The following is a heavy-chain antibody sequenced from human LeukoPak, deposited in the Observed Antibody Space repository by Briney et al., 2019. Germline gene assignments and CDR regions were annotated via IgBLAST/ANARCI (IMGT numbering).Heavy chain of an antibody. CDR3: AGNRDGYNYFHY. Sequence: PGGSLRLSCAASGFTVSSNYMSWVRQAPGKGLEWVSVFYSGGSTYYAGSVKGRFIISRDNSKNTLYLQMNSLRAEDTAVYYCAGNRDGYNYFHYWGQGALVTVSS. CDR2: FYSGGST. D-gene: IGHD5-24*01. CDR1: GFTVSSNY. J-gene: IGHJ4*02. V-gene: IGHV3-66*01.